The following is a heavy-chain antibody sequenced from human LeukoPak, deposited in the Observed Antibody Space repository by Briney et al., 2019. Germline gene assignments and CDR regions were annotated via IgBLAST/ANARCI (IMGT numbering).Heavy chain of an antibody. CDR3: ARPGSWYFDWLSYYMDV. J-gene: IGHJ6*03. CDR2: ISVSGGSGGST. V-gene: IGHV3-23*01. CDR1: GFTFSNYA. D-gene: IGHD3-9*01. Sequence: GGSLRLSCAASGFTFSNYAMSWVRQAPGKGPEWVSVISVSGGSGGSTYYADSVKGRFTISRDNSKNTLYLQMNSLRAEDTAVYYCARPGSWYFDWLSYYMDVWGKGTTVTISS.